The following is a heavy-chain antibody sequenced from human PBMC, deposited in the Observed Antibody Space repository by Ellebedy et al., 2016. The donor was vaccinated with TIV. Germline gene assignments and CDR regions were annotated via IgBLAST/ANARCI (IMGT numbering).Heavy chain of an antibody. D-gene: IGHD6-19*01. CDR1: GGSISSGDYY. CDR2: IYYSGST. Sequence: MPSETLSLTCTVSGGSISSGDYYWSWIRQPPGKGLEWIGYIYYSGSTYYNPSLKSRVTISVDTPKNQFSLKLSSVTAADTAVYYCAREEQWLVFGYYYYGMDVWGQGTTVTVSS. V-gene: IGHV4-30-4*01. J-gene: IGHJ6*02. CDR3: AREEQWLVFGYYYYGMDV.